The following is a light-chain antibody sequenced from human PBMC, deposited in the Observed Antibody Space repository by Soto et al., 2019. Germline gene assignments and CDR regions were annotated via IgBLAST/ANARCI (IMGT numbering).Light chain of an antibody. Sequence: DIRMTQSPSTLSASVGDRVTITCRASQSISSWLAWYQQKPGKAPKLLIYKASSIESGVPSGFSGSGSGTEFTLTISSLQPDDFATYYCQQYNSYPYSFGQGTKLEIK. CDR2: KAS. CDR3: QQYNSYPYS. J-gene: IGKJ2*03. CDR1: QSISSW. V-gene: IGKV1-5*03.